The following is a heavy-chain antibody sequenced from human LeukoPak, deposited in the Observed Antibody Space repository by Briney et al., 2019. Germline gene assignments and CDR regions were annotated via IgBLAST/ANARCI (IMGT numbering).Heavy chain of an antibody. CDR1: GVSISSSNSY. J-gene: IGHJ4*02. CDR2: IYYSGNT. D-gene: IGHD3-10*01. CDR3: ARGALLWFGAKMEYYFDY. V-gene: IGHV4-39*07. Sequence: SETLSLTCTVSGVSISSSNSYWGWIRQPPGKGLEWIGSIYYSGNTYYNASLKSQVSISIDMSKNQFSLSLRSVTAADTAVYYCARGALLWFGAKMEYYFDYWGQGTPLTVSS.